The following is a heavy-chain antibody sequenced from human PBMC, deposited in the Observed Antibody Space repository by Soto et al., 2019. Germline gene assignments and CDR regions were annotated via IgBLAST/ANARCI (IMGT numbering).Heavy chain of an antibody. V-gene: IGHV3-23*01. CDR1: GFTFSSYA. CDR2: ISGSGGST. J-gene: IGHJ4*02. Sequence: EVQLLESGGGLVQPGGSLRLSCAASGFTFSSYAMSWVRQAPGKGLEWVSAISGSGGSTYYADSVKGRFTISRDNSKNTLYLQMNSLRAEDTAVYYCAKDRLLWFGEPTMEYYWGQGTLVTVSS. D-gene: IGHD3-10*01. CDR3: AKDRLLWFGEPTMEYY.